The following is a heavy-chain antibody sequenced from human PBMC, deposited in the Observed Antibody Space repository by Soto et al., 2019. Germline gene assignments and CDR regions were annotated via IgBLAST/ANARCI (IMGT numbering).Heavy chain of an antibody. CDR1: GYTFTGYY. D-gene: IGHD2-15*01. V-gene: IGHV1-2*02. J-gene: IGHJ4*02. CDR3: ARVNVVVVAATREYYFDY. CDR2: INPYNGGT. Sequence: ASVKVSCKPSGYTFTGYYIHWVRQAPGQGLEWMGWINPYNGGTNYAQKFQGRVTMTRDTSISTAYMELSRLRSDDTAVYYCARVNVVVVAATREYYFDYWGQGTLVTVSS.